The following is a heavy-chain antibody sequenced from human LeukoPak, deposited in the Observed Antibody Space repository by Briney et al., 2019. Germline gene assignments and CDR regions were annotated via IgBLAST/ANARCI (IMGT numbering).Heavy chain of an antibody. V-gene: IGHV1-46*01. J-gene: IGHJ4*02. CDR3: ARDRRYYDSSGYFAGNYFDY. CDR1: GYTFTSYY. Sequence: GASVKVSCKASGYTFTSYYMHWVRQAPGQGLEWMGIINPSGGSTSYAQKFQGRVTMTRDTSTSTVYMELSSLRSEDTAVYYCARDRRYYDSSGYFAGNYFDYWGQGTLVTVSS. CDR2: INPSGGST. D-gene: IGHD3-22*01.